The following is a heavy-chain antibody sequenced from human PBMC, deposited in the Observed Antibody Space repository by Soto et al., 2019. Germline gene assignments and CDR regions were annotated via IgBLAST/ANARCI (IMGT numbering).Heavy chain of an antibody. D-gene: IGHD2-8*01. J-gene: IGHJ4*02. CDR1: GCSCSEYH. CDR2: ARNKAYGYTT. V-gene: IGHV3-72*01. CDR3: ARLMGTSFDL. Sequence: SLRLCRAASGCSCSEYHMDRVRQAPGKRLESVGRARNKAYGYTTAYAASLKDRFTNPRHDSKNSLSLPMNSQKTQDTALYFCARLMGTSFDLWGQGTLVTVSS.